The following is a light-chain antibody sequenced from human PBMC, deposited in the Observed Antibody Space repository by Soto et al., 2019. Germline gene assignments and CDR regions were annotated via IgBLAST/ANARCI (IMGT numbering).Light chain of an antibody. CDR2: KAS. CDR3: QHYYGYSRT. V-gene: IGKV1-5*03. CDR1: QSIDIW. J-gene: IGKJ2*01. Sequence: DIQMTQSPSTLSASVGDRVTITCRASQSIDIWLAWYQQKPGKAPKHLIYKASDLESGVRSRFSGSGFGTEFTLTISTLQPDDSATYYCQHYYGYSRTFGQGTKLEIK.